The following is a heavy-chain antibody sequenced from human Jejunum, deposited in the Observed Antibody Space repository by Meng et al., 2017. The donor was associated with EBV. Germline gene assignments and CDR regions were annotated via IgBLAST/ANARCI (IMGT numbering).Heavy chain of an antibody. J-gene: IGHJ4*02. CDR1: GYNFSTYG. V-gene: IGHV3-33*01. Sequence: VQRVGSVGGVVQPGRSLRLSCAASGYNFSTYGMHWVRQAPGKGLEWVALIWYDESNRYYADSVKGRFTISRDNSKNTLYLQMNSLRAEDTAVYYCAREAVGNGYYPDNWGQGTLVTVSS. CDR2: IWYDESNR. CDR3: AREAVGNGYYPDN. D-gene: IGHD3-22*01.